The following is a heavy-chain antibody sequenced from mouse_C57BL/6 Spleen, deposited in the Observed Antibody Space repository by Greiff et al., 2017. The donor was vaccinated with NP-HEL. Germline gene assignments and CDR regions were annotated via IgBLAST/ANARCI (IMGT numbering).Heavy chain of an antibody. J-gene: IGHJ4*01. D-gene: IGHD1-1*01. V-gene: IGHV5-4*03. CDR3: ARAHLYYGNAMDY. CDR1: GFTFSSYA. CDR2: ISDGGSYT. Sequence: EVMLVESGGGLVKPGGSLKLSCAASGFTFSSYAMSWVRQTPEKRLEWVATISDGGSYTYYPDNVKGRFTISRDNAKNNLYLQMSHLKSEDTAMYYCARAHLYYGNAMDYWGQGTSVTVSS.